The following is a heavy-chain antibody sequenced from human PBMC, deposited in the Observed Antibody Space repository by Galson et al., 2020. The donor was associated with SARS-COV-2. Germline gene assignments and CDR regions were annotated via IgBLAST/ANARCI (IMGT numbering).Heavy chain of an antibody. V-gene: IGHV3-33*01. CDR3: ARDGQTSSGGACED. Sequence: SCAASGFTFSSHAMHWVRQAPGKGLEWVAQIFFDGRDKYYGDSVKGRFTISRDSSKNTVYLQMNNLRADDTAVYYCARDGQTSSGGACEDWGQGTLVTVSS. D-gene: IGHD3-22*01. CDR2: IFFDGRDK. J-gene: IGHJ4*02. CDR1: GFTFSSHA.